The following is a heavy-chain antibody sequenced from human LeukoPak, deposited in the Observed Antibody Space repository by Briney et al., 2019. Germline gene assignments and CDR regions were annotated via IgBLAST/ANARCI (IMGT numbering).Heavy chain of an antibody. CDR2: ISAYNGNT. D-gene: IGHD3-10*01. CDR1: GYTFTSYG. J-gene: IGHJ4*02. Sequence: ASVKVSCKASGYTFTSYGISWVRQAPGQGLEWMGWISAYNGNTNYAQKLQGRVTMTTDTSTSTAYMELRSLRSDDTAVYYCARDGPYYYGSGSSDYWGQGTLVTVSS. CDR3: ARDGPYYYGSGSSDY. V-gene: IGHV1-18*01.